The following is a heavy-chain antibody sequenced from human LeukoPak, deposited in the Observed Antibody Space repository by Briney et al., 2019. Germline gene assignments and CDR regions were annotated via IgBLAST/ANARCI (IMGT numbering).Heavy chain of an antibody. CDR1: GYTFTSYD. D-gene: IGHD3-22*01. V-gene: IGHV1-8*01. Sequence: ASVKVSCKASGYTFTSYDINWVRQATGQGLEWMGWMNPNSGNTGYAQKFQGRVTMTRNTSISTAYMELSSLRSEDTAVYYCAKGVTMIVVVIPFDYWGQGTLVTVSS. CDR3: AKGVTMIVVVIPFDY. CDR2: MNPNSGNT. J-gene: IGHJ4*02.